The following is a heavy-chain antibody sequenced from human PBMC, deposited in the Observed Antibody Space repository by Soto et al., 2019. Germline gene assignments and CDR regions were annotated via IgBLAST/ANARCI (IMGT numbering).Heavy chain of an antibody. V-gene: IGHV4-59*01. J-gene: IGHJ4*02. CDR2: IYYSGST. CDR3: ARRYGGNFDY. Sequence: PSETRSLTCTVSGGSISSYYWSWIRQPPGKGLEWIGYIYYSGSTNYNPSLKSRVTISVDTSKNQFSLKLSSVTAADTAVYYCARRYGGNFDYWGQGTLVTVSS. CDR1: GGSISSYY. D-gene: IGHD3-16*01.